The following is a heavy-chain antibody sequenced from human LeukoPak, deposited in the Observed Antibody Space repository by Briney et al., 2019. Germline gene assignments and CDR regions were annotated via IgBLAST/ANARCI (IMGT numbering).Heavy chain of an antibody. Sequence: SETLSLTCAVYGGSFSGYYWSWIRQPPGKGLGWIGEINHSGSANCNPSLKSRVTIPVDTSKNQFSLKLSSVTAADTAMYYCARRPRNSGSHDGPSGLDYWGQGTLVTVSS. J-gene: IGHJ4*02. D-gene: IGHD1-26*01. V-gene: IGHV4-34*01. CDR3: ARRPRNSGSHDGPSGLDY. CDR2: INHSGSA. CDR1: GGSFSGYY.